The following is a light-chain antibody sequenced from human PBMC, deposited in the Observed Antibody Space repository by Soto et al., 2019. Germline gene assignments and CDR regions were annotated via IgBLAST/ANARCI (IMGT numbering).Light chain of an antibody. J-gene: IGKJ3*01. CDR3: QKYSSAPIFT. CDR2: AAS. CDR1: QGISNY. V-gene: IGKV1-27*01. Sequence: DIQMTQSPSSLSASVGDRVTITCRASQGISNYLAWYQQKPGKVPKLLIYAASTLQSGVPSRFSGSGSGTDFTLTFSSLQPEDVATYYCQKYSSAPIFTFGPGTKVDIK.